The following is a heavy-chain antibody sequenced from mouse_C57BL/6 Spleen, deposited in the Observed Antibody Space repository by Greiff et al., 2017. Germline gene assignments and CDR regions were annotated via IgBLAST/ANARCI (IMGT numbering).Heavy chain of an antibody. D-gene: IGHD1-1*01. CDR3: ARYYYYGSSYDYYAMDY. J-gene: IGHJ4*01. Sequence: EVKLMESGGGLVQPGGSLKLSCAASGFTFSDYYMYWVRQTPEKRLEWVAYISNGGGSTYYPDTVKGRFTISRDNAKNTLYLQMSRLKSEDTAMYYCARYYYYGSSYDYYAMDYWGQGTSVTVSS. V-gene: IGHV5-12*01. CDR1: GFTFSDYY. CDR2: ISNGGGST.